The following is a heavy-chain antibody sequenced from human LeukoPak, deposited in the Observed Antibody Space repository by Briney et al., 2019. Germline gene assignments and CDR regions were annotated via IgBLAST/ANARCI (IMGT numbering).Heavy chain of an antibody. CDR2: ISYDGSNK. D-gene: IGHD3-10*01. Sequence: PGGSLRLSCAASGFTFSSYAMHWVRQAPGKGLEWVAVISYDGSNKYYADSVKGRFTISRDNSKNTLYLQMNSLRAEDTAVYYCARDRSPFYQYYYGSGRERYFDYWGQGTLVTVSS. CDR1: GFTFSSYA. J-gene: IGHJ4*02. CDR3: ARDRSPFYQYYYGSGRERYFDY. V-gene: IGHV3-30-3*01.